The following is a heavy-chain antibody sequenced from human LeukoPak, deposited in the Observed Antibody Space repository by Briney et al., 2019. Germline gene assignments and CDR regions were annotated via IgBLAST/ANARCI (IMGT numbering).Heavy chain of an antibody. CDR2: IIPIFGTA. V-gene: IGHV1-69*06. CDR1: GGTFSSYA. J-gene: IGHJ3*02. Sequence: GASVKVSCKASGGTFSSYAISWVRQARGQGLEWMGGIIPIFGTANYAQKFQGRVTITADKSTSTACMELGSLRSEDTAVYYCARSQSIAVAGDIWGQGTMVTVFS. CDR3: ARSQSIAVAGDI. D-gene: IGHD6-19*01.